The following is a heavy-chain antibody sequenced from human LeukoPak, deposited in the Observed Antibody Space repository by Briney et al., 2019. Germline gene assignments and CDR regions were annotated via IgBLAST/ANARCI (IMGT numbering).Heavy chain of an antibody. Sequence: SGGSPRLSCAASGFTLSSYGMHWVRQAPGKGLEWVAFIRYDGSNKYYADSVKGRFTISRDNSKNTLYLQMNSLRAEDTAVYYCESKDIVVVPAGRDRYFDLWGRGTLVTVSS. J-gene: IGHJ2*01. CDR1: GFTLSSYG. CDR3: ESKDIVVVPAGRDRYFDL. CDR2: IRYDGSNK. D-gene: IGHD2-2*01. V-gene: IGHV3-30*02.